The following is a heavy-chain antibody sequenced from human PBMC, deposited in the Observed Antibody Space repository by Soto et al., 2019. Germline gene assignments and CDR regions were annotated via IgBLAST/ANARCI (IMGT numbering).Heavy chain of an antibody. D-gene: IGHD3-3*01. CDR2: IDPSDSYT. CDR1: GYSFTSYW. CDR3: ARQDDFWSTYSYYYSGMDV. V-gene: IGHV5-10-1*01. J-gene: IGHJ6*02. Sequence: GESLKISCKGSGYSFTSYWISWVRQMPGKGLEWMGRIDPSDSYTNYSPSFQGHVTISADKSISTAYLQWSSLKASDTAMYYCARQDDFWSTYSYYYSGMDVWGQGTTVTVYS.